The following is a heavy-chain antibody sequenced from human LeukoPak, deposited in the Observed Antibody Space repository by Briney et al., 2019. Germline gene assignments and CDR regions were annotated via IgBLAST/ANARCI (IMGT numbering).Heavy chain of an antibody. V-gene: IGHV4-38-2*01. J-gene: IGHJ4*02. CDR3: ARLRRWIAVAGSRFDY. CDR2: IYHSGST. D-gene: IGHD6-19*01. Sequence: SETLSLTCAVSGYSISNGYYCGWIRQPPGKGLEWIGSIYHSGSTYYNPSLKSRVTISVDTSKNQFSLKPSSVTAADTAVYYCARLRRWIAVAGSRFDYWGQGTLVAVSS. CDR1: GYSISNGYY.